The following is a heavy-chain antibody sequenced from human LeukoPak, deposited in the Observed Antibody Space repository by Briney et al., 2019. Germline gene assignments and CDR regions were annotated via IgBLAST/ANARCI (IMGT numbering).Heavy chain of an antibody. D-gene: IGHD3-10*01. CDR2: IYPGDSDT. V-gene: IGHV5-51*03. CDR3: ARLQYYYGSGSPPRQTNWFDP. CDR1: GYSFTSYW. J-gene: IGHJ5*02. Sequence: GESLKISCKGSGYSFTSYWIGWVRQMPGKGLEWMGIIYPGDSDTRYSPSFQGQVTISADKSISTAYLQWSSLKASDTAMYYCARLQYYYGSGSPPRQTNWFDPWGQGTRVTVSS.